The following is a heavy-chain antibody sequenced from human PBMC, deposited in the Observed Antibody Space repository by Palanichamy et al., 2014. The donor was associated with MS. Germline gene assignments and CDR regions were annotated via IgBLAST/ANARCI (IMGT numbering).Heavy chain of an antibody. D-gene: IGHD1-20*01. CDR1: GGSISSSSYY. Sequence: QLQLQESGPGLVKPSETLSLTCTVSGGSISSSSYYWGWIRQPPGKGLEWIGSIYYSGSTYYNPSLKSRVTISVDTSKNQFSLKLSSVTAADTAVYYCARRYRITGTLDWGQGTLVTVSS. CDR2: IYYSGST. J-gene: IGHJ4*02. CDR3: ARRYRITGTLD. V-gene: IGHV4-39*01.